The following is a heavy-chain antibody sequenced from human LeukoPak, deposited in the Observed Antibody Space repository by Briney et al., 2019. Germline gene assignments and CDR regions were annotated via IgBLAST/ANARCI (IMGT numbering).Heavy chain of an antibody. J-gene: IGHJ4*02. D-gene: IGHD3-10*01. CDR2: ISGSGGST. Sequence: GSLRLSCAASGFTFSSYAMSWVRQALGKGLEWVSAISGSGGSTYYADSVKGRFTISRDNSKNTLYLQMNSLRAEDTAVYYCAKHPLWFGELSVGYYFDYWGQGTLVTVSS. CDR3: AKHPLWFGELSVGYYFDY. CDR1: GFTFSSYA. V-gene: IGHV3-23*01.